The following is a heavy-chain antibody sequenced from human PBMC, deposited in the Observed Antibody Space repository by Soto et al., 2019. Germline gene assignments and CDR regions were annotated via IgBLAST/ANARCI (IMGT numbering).Heavy chain of an antibody. D-gene: IGHD3-3*01. CDR3: ARPIKIFGVVIPWFDP. Sequence: PSETLSLTCAVDGGSLSGYYWSWLRQPAGKGMEWIGEINNSGSTNYNPSLKSRVTISVDTSKNQFSLKLSSVTAADTAVYYCARPIKIFGVVIPWFDPWGQGTLVTVSS. CDR1: GGSLSGYY. J-gene: IGHJ5*02. CDR2: INNSGST. V-gene: IGHV4-34*01.